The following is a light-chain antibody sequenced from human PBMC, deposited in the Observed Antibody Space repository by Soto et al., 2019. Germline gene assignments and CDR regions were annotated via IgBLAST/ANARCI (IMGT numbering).Light chain of an antibody. CDR3: SSYTTYTTGTTLV. CDR2: DVS. Sequence: QSVLTQPASVSGSPGQSISISCTGTSSDVGGYNFVSWYQQHPGKAPKLMIYDVSNRPSGVSDRFSGSKSGNTASLSISGFQAEDEADYFCSSYTTYTTGTTLVFGTGTKVTVL. CDR1: SSDVGGYNF. J-gene: IGLJ1*01. V-gene: IGLV2-14*03.